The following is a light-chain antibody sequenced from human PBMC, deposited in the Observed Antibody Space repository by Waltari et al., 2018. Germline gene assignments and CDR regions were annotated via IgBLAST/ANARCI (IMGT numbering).Light chain of an antibody. V-gene: IGKV3-20*01. CDR1: QSVSSSH. CDR2: GAT. Sequence: EIVLTQSPGTLSLSPGERATLSCRASQSVSSSHLAWYQQKPGQAPRLLIHGATSRATGISDRFSGSGSGTDFTLTISRLEPEDFAVYYCQQYGSSTSITFGQGTRPEIK. CDR3: QQYGSSTSIT. J-gene: IGKJ5*01.